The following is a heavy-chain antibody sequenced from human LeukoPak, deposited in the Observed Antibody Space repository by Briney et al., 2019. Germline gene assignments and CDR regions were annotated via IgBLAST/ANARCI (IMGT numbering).Heavy chain of an antibody. Sequence: GGSLRLSCAASAFTFSSYAMSWVRQAPGKGLEWVSSISSSSSYIYYADSVKGRFTISRDNAKNSLYLQMNSLRAEDTAVYYCARGGYSYGWIDYWGQGTLVTVSS. CDR3: ARGGYSYGWIDY. D-gene: IGHD5-18*01. V-gene: IGHV3-21*01. CDR2: ISSSSSYI. CDR1: AFTFSSYA. J-gene: IGHJ4*02.